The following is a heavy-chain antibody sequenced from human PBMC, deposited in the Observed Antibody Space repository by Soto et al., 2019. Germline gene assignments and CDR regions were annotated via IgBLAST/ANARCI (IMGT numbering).Heavy chain of an antibody. CDR1: GFTVSTYG. CDR2: ISRDGGTK. V-gene: IGHV3-30*03. D-gene: IGHD3-9*01. CDR3: TGYVAAGY. Sequence: QVQLVESGGGVVQPGRSLRLSCAVSGFTVSTYGMHWVRQAPGKWLEWVAVISRDGGTKYYADSVKARFTISRDISRNTLFLEMNSLRGDDMAVYYCTGYVAAGYWGQGTLVTVSS. J-gene: IGHJ4*02.